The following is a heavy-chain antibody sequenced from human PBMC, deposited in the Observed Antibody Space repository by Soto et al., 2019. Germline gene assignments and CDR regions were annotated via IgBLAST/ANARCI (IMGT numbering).Heavy chain of an antibody. Sequence: QVQLVESGGGVVQPGRSLRLSCAASGFTFSNSAMHWVRQTPDKGLEWVAFLLYDGSHNYYADSVKGRFTISRDNSKNTLYLQMNSLRVEDTAVYYCAKDRSTVFGVVTYYFDYWGQGTLVTVSS. V-gene: IGHV3-30*18. CDR2: LLYDGSHN. D-gene: IGHD3-3*01. J-gene: IGHJ4*02. CDR3: AKDRSTVFGVVTYYFDY. CDR1: GFTFSNSA.